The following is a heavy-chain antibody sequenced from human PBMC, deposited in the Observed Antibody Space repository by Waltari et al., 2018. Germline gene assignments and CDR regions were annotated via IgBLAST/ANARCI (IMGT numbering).Heavy chain of an antibody. CDR1: GYSFTSYW. J-gene: IGHJ4*02. Sequence: EVQLVQSGAEVKKPGESLTISCQGSGYSFTSYWIGWVRQMPGKGLEWMGLIYPGDSDTRYSPSFQGQVTISADKSISTAYLQWSSLKASDTAMYYCARRGYCSSTSCHIDYWGQGTLVTVSS. CDR2: IYPGDSDT. CDR3: ARRGYCSSTSCHIDY. V-gene: IGHV5-51*01. D-gene: IGHD2-2*03.